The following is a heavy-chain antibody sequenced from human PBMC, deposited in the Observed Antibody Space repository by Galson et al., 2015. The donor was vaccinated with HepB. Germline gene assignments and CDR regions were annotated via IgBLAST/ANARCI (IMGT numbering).Heavy chain of an antibody. Sequence: SLRLSCAASGFTFSSYWMSWVRQAPGKGLEWVANINQDGSDKYYVDSVKGRFTISRDNAKNSLYLQMNSLRAEDTAVYYCARAYTSGYYSRNYFDYWGQGTLVTVSS. CDR2: INQDGSDK. V-gene: IGHV3-7*04. CDR1: GFTFSSYW. CDR3: ARAYTSGYYSRNYFDY. J-gene: IGHJ4*02. D-gene: IGHD3-22*01.